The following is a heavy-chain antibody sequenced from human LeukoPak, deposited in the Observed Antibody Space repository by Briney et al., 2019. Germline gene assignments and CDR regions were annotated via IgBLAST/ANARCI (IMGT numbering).Heavy chain of an antibody. V-gene: IGHV3-21*01. Sequence: GGSLTLSCEVSGFTFSRFSMTWVRQAPGKGLEWVSSISSSSSYIYYRDSVKGRFTISRDNAKNSLYLQMHSLRAEDTAVYYCALVGATSWAPFDYWGQGTLVTVSS. D-gene: IGHD1-26*01. CDR1: GFTFSRFS. CDR3: ALVGATSWAPFDY. CDR2: ISSSSSYI. J-gene: IGHJ4*02.